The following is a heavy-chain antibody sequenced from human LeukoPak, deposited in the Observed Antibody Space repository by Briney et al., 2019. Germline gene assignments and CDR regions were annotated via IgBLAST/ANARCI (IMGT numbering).Heavy chain of an antibody. Sequence: PGGSLRLSCAASGFTFSSYAMSWVRQAPGGGLEWVSAISGSGGSTYYADSVEGRFTISRDNSKHTLYLQMNSLRAEDTAVYYCAKDLPRDLAFGDYFDYWGQGTLVTVSS. V-gene: IGHV3-23*01. CDR2: ISGSGGST. D-gene: IGHD3-10*01. CDR3: AKDLPRDLAFGDYFDY. J-gene: IGHJ4*02. CDR1: GFTFSSYA.